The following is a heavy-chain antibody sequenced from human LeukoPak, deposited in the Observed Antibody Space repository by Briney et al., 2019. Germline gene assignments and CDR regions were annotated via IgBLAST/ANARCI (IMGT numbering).Heavy chain of an antibody. CDR2: IYPSGGST. V-gene: IGHV1-46*01. CDR3: ARGGVGQGAFDI. CDR1: GYTFTSYY. D-gene: IGHD1-26*01. J-gene: IGHJ3*02. Sequence: GASVKVSCKASGYTFTSYYMHWVRQAPGQGLEWMGIIYPSGGSTSYAQKFQGRVTMTRNTSTSTVYKELSSLRSEDTAVYYCARGGVGQGAFDIWGQGTMVTVSS.